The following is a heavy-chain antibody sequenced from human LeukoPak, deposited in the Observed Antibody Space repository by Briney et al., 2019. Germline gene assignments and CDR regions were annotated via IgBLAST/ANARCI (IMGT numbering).Heavy chain of an antibody. D-gene: IGHD6-13*01. CDR2: IYYSGST. CDR1: GGFISSYY. V-gene: IGHV4-59*08. Sequence: SETLSLTCTVSGGFISSYYWSWIRQPPGKGLEWIGYIYYSGSTSYNPSLKSRVTMSADTSKNQFSLKLSSVTAADTAVYYCASDVVAAAGTDALDVWGQGTMVTVSS. CDR3: ASDVVAAAGTDALDV. J-gene: IGHJ3*01.